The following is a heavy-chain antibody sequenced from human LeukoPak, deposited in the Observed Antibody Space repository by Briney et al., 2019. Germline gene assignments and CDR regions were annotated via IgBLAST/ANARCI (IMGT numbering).Heavy chain of an antibody. Sequence: RPGGSLGLSCAASGFTFDDYGMSWARQAPGKGLEWVSGINWNGGSTGYADSVKGRFTISRDNAKNSLYLRMNSLRAEDTALYYCARDVRIGGYGHGYWGQGTLVTVSS. CDR1: GFTFDDYG. CDR2: INWNGGST. CDR3: ARDVRIGGYGHGY. V-gene: IGHV3-20*04. D-gene: IGHD5-18*01. J-gene: IGHJ4*02.